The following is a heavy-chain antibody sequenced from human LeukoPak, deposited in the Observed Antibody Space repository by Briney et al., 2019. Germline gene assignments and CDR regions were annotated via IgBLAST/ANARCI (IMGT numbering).Heavy chain of an antibody. J-gene: IGHJ4*02. CDR1: GGSISSSSYY. V-gene: IGHV4-39*01. D-gene: IGHD5-24*01. CDR2: IYYSGST. CDR3: ARLDRDAYSPTYYFDY. Sequence: SETLSLTCTVSGGSISSSSYYWGWIRQPPGKGLEWIGNIYYSGSTYYNPSLKSRVAISVDTSKNQFSLKLSSVTAADTAVYYCARLDRDAYSPTYYFDYWGQGTLVTVSS.